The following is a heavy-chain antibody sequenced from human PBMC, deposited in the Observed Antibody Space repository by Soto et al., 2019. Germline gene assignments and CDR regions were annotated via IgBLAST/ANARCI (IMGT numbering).Heavy chain of an antibody. V-gene: IGHV3-33*01. Sequence: GGSLRLSCAASGFTFSSYGMHWVRQAPGKGLEWVAVIWYDGSNKYYADSVKGRFTIPRDNSKNTLYLQMNSLRAEDTAVYYCARDQSQAAYYFDYWGQGTLVTRLL. J-gene: IGHJ4*02. CDR3: ARDQSQAAYYFDY. CDR1: GFTFSSYG. CDR2: IWYDGSNK.